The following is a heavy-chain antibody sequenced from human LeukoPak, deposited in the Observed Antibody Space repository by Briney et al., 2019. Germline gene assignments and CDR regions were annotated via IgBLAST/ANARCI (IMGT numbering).Heavy chain of an antibody. CDR2: INQDESEK. V-gene: IGHV3-7*03. CDR1: GFTFSSYW. Sequence: GGSLRLSCAASGFTFSSYWMTWVRQAPGKGLEWVANINQDESEKYYVDSVKGRFTISRDNAKNSLYLQMNSLRAEDTAVYYCARVPTLTTAYWYFDLWGRGTLVTVSS. J-gene: IGHJ2*01. D-gene: IGHD4-17*01. CDR3: ARVPTLTTAYWYFDL.